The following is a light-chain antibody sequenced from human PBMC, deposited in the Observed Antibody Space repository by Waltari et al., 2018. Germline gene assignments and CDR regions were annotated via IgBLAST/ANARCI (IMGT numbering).Light chain of an antibody. CDR1: QSVLYSSNNKNY. Sequence: DIVMTQSPDSLAVSLGERATINCKSSQSVLYSSNNKNYLAWYQQKPGQPPMLLFYWASTRESGVPDRFSGSGSGTDFTLTISSLQAEDVAVYYCHQYYRSPWTFGQGTKVEIK. CDR2: WAS. J-gene: IGKJ1*01. V-gene: IGKV4-1*01. CDR3: HQYYRSPWT.